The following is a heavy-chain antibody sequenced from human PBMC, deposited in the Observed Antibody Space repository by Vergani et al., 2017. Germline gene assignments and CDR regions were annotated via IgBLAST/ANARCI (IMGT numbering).Heavy chain of an antibody. D-gene: IGHD3-10*01. CDR3: ARVGGPTSYYGFDY. V-gene: IGHV4-30-4*08. Sequence: QVHLQESGPGLLKPSQTLSLTCTVSGDSISNGDRYWSWIRQPPGKGLEWIGYIYYSGTTYYNPFLTSRLTISVDTSKNQISLRLTSVNAADTAVYFCARVGGPTSYYGFDYWGQGTLVTVSS. J-gene: IGHJ4*02. CDR1: GDSISNGDRY. CDR2: IYYSGTT.